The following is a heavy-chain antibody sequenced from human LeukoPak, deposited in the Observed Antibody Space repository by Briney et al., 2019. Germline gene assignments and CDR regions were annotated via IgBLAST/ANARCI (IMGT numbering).Heavy chain of an antibody. V-gene: IGHV1-69*01. CDR3: AREGPATAPFGY. Sequence: SVKVSCKASGGTFSSYAISWVRQAPGQGLEWMGGIIPIFGTANYAQKFQGRVTITADESTSTAYMELSSLKSEDTAVYYCAREGPATAPFGYWGQGTLVTVSS. CDR2: IIPIFGTA. CDR1: GGTFSSYA. D-gene: IGHD2-2*01. J-gene: IGHJ4*02.